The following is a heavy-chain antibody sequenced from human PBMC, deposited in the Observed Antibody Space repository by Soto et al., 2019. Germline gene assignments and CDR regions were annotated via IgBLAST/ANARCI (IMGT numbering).Heavy chain of an antibody. CDR2: IHHSGNT. J-gene: IGHJ6*02. CDR1: GGSISSYY. CDR3: ARVLGEYYDYVWGSYRRMDV. V-gene: IGHV4-59*12. D-gene: IGHD3-16*02. Sequence: SETLSLTCTVSGGSISSYYWSWIRQPPGRGLEWIGEIHHSGNTNYIPSLQSRVTISVDWSKNQFSLKLSSVTAADTAVYYCARVLGEYYDYVWGSYRRMDVWGQGTTVTVSS.